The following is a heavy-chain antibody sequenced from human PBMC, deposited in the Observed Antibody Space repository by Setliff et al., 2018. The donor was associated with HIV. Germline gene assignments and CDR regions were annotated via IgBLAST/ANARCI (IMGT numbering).Heavy chain of an antibody. V-gene: IGHV4-59*10. CDR1: GGSFSEYY. D-gene: IGHD2-8*01. J-gene: IGHJ6*03. CDR3: ARVLMVYAIGNYYYYMDV. Sequence: SETLSLTCAVYGGSFSEYYWSWIRQPAGKGLEWIGLIYTSGRTNYNPSLKSRVTISVDRSKTQFSLKLSSVTAADTAVYYCARVLMVYAIGNYYYYMDVWGKGTTVTVSS. CDR2: IYTSGRT.